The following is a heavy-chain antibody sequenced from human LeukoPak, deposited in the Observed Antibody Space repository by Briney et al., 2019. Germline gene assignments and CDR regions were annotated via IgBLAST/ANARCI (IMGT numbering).Heavy chain of an antibody. CDR1: GYTFTSYG. J-gene: IGHJ4*02. CDR3: ARDRDYYGSGSYYQDY. CDR2: ISAYNGNT. V-gene: IGHV1-18*01. D-gene: IGHD3-10*01. Sequence: ASVKVSCKASGYTFTSYGISWVRQAPGQGLEWMGWISAYNGNTNYAQKLQGRVTMTTDTSTSTAYMELRSLRSDDTAVYYCARDRDYYGSGSYYQDYWGQGTLVTVSS.